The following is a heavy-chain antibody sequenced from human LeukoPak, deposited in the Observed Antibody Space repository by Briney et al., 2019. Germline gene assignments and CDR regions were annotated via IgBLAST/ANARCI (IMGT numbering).Heavy chain of an antibody. J-gene: IGHJ4*02. Sequence: SETLSLTCTVSGGSISSSSYYWGWIRQPPGKGLEWIGSIYYSGSTYYNPSLKSRVTISVDTSKNQFSLKLSSVTAADTAVYYCARDLGYCSGGSCYYFDYRGQGTLVTVSS. CDR3: ARDLGYCSGGSCYYFDY. V-gene: IGHV4-39*07. D-gene: IGHD2-15*01. CDR2: IYYSGST. CDR1: GGSISSSSYY.